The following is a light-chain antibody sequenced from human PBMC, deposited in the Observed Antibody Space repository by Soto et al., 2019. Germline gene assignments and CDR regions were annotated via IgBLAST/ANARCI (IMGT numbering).Light chain of an antibody. CDR3: QQYNSYSYT. V-gene: IGKV1-5*01. CDR1: QSISSR. J-gene: IGKJ2*01. CDR2: DAS. Sequence: DIQMTQSPSTLSASVGDRVNITCRASQSISSRLAWYQQKPGKAPKLLIYDASILESGVPSRFSGSESGTEFTLSISSLQPDDFATYYCQQYNSYSYTFGQVTKLEIK.